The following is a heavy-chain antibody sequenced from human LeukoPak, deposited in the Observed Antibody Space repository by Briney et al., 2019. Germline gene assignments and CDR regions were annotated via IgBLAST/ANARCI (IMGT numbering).Heavy chain of an antibody. CDR2: VSDIGSI. D-gene: IGHD2/OR15-2a*01. CDR1: GGSISTYY. J-gene: IGHJ4*02. Sequence: PSETLSPTCTVSGGSISTYYWGWIRQPPGKGLEWIAYVSDIGSINYNPSLKSRVTISLDTSKNQLSLKLSSVTAADTAVYYCAGHHPRNTVDFWGQGTLVTVSS. CDR3: AGHHPRNTVDF. V-gene: IGHV4-59*08.